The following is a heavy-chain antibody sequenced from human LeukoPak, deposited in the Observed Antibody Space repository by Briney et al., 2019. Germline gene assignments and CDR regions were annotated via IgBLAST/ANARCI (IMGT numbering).Heavy chain of an antibody. V-gene: IGHV3-48*03. D-gene: IGHD3-10*02. Sequence: GGSLRLSCAASGFTFSSYEMNWVRQAPGKGLEWVSYISSSDSTIYYADSVKGRFTISRDNAKNSLYLQMNSLRAEDTAVYYCAELGITLIGGVWGKGTTVTISS. J-gene: IGHJ6*04. CDR3: AELGITLIGGV. CDR2: ISSSDSTI. CDR1: GFTFSSYE.